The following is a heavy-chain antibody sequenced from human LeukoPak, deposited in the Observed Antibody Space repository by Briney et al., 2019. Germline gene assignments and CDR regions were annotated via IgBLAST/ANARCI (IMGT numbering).Heavy chain of an antibody. CDR3: AKDPDYGGNSS. V-gene: IGHV3-23*01. CDR1: GFTFSSYA. CDR2: ISGSGGST. D-gene: IGHD4-23*01. J-gene: IGHJ5*02. Sequence: GGSLRLSCAASGFTFSSYAMSWVRQAPGKGLERVSAISGSGGSTYYADSVKGRFTISRDNSKNTLYLQMNSLRAEDTAVYYCAKDPDYGGNSSWGQGTLVTVSS.